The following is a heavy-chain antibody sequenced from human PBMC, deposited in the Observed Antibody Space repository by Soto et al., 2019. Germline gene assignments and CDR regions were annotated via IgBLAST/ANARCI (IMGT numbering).Heavy chain of an antibody. V-gene: IGHV3-7*01. CDR2: IKQDGSEK. CDR3: ARDFPYCSGGSCYLNY. CDR1: GFIFNSHW. J-gene: IGHJ4*02. Sequence: PGGSLRLSCAASGFIFNSHWMHWVRQAPGKGLEWVANIKQDGSEKFYVDSVKGRFTISRDNAKNSLYLQMNSLRAEDTAVYYCARDFPYCSGGSCYLNYWGQGTLVTVSS. D-gene: IGHD2-15*01.